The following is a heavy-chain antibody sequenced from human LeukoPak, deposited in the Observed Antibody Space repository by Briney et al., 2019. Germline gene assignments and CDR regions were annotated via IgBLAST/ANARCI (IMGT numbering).Heavy chain of an antibody. CDR2: IYPGDSDT. CDR3: ARRVVVAATHRPFYY. Sequence: GESLRISCKGSGYSFTSYWIGWVRQMPGKGLEWMGIIYPGDSDTRYSPSFQGQVTISADKSISTAYLQWSSLKASDTAMYYCARRVVVAATHRPFYYWGQGTLVTVSS. CDR1: GYSFTSYW. D-gene: IGHD2-15*01. J-gene: IGHJ4*02. V-gene: IGHV5-51*01.